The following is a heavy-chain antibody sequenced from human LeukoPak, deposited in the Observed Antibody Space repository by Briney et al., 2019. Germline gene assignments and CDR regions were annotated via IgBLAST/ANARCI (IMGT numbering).Heavy chain of an antibody. CDR2: IYTSGST. D-gene: IGHD2-15*01. J-gene: IGHJ4*02. CDR3: ARQLYCSGGSCLDH. CDR1: GGSISSGSYY. V-gene: IGHV4-61*02. Sequence: PSETLSLTCTVSGGSISSGSYYWSWIRQPAGKGLEWIGRIYTSGSTNYNPSLKSRVTISVDTSKNQFSLKLSSVTAADTAVYYCARQLYCSGGSCLDHWGQGTLVTVSS.